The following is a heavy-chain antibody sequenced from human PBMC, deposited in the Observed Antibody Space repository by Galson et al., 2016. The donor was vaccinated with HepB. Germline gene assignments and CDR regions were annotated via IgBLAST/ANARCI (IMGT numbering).Heavy chain of an antibody. J-gene: IGHJ2*01. V-gene: IGHV2-5*01. CDR2: VYWNDHK. CDR1: GFSFSTAGAG. D-gene: IGHD3-10*01. Sequence: PALVKPTQTLTLTCTFSGFSFSTAGAGVGWIRQPPGGGLEWLALVYWNDHKRYSPALESRLTTTKDTSKNEVVLTMTNVDPVDTGTYYCAHFDFGSGSFDLWGRGTLVTVSS. CDR3: AHFDFGSGSFDL.